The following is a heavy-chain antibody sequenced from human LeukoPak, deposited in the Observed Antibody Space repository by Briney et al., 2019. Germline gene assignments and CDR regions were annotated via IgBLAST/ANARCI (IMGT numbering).Heavy chain of an antibody. CDR1: GHSINANYY. J-gene: IGHJ5*02. V-gene: IGHV4-39*02. CDR3: GRLGVGSTREDA. D-gene: IGHD3-3*01. Sequence: SETLSLTCTVSGHSINANYYWAWIRPPPGKGLEWIGSIHHTAGTNFSPSLKSRLTIFIDTSKNHFSFQLTSLTAAETAVYFCGRLGVGSTREDAWGQGTLVTVSS. CDR2: IHHTAGT.